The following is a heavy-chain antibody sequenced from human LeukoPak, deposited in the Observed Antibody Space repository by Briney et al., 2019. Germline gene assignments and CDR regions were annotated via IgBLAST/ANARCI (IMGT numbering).Heavy chain of an antibody. CDR1: KFAFSSYA. D-gene: IGHD5-24*01. V-gene: IGHV3-7*04. CDR3: TRVGYIDEGIDY. J-gene: IGHJ4*02. CDR2: IKQDGSKK. Sequence: GGSLRLSCAASKFAFSSYAMTWVRQAPGKGLEWVANIKQDGSKKSYVDSVKGRFTISRDNAKNSLYLQMNSLRAEDTAIYYCTRVGYIDEGIDYWGQGTLVTVSS.